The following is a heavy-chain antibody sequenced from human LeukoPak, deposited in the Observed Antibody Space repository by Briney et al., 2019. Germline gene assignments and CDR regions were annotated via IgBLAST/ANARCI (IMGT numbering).Heavy chain of an antibody. V-gene: IGHV4-59*01. CDR2: IYYSGST. CDR1: GGSISSYY. Sequence: SETLSLTCTVSGGSISSYYRSWIRQPPGKGLEWIGYIYYSGSTNYNPSLKSRVTISVDTSKNQFSLKLSSVTAADTAVYYCARRETVVTSGAFDIWGQGTMVTVSS. D-gene: IGHD4-23*01. J-gene: IGHJ3*02. CDR3: ARRETVVTSGAFDI.